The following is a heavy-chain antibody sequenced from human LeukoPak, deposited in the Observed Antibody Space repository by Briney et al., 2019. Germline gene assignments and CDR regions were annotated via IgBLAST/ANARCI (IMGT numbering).Heavy chain of an antibody. CDR2: INQDGSEK. J-gene: IGHJ6*03. CDR1: GFTLSSYW. V-gene: IGHV3-7*01. Sequence: GGSLRLSCAASGFTLSSYWMSWVRQAPGKGLEWVANINQDGSEKYYVDSVKGRFTISRDNAKNSLYLQMNSLRAEDTAVYYCARDQGSQDAMDVWGKGTTVTVSS. CDR3: ARDQGSQDAMDV.